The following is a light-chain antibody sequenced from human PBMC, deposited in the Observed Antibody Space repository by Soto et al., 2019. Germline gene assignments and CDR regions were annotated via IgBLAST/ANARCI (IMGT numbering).Light chain of an antibody. CDR3: QQRSKWPSEVT. V-gene: IGKV3-11*01. CDR2: XAY. J-gene: IGKJ5*01. Sequence: EIVLTQSPATLPLSQGERATLSXRVSQSVTSYLPWYQQKPGXAARLIXXXAYXRATGISARFSGSGSGTDFTLTISSLEPEDFAFEYCQQRSKWPSEVTFGQGTRLEIK. CDR1: QSVTSY.